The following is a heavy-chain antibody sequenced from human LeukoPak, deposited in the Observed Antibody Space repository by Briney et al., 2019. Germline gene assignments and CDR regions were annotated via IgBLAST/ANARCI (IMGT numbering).Heavy chain of an antibody. V-gene: IGHV1-69*04. CDR3: ASGSRLRNQKYFQH. Sequence: SVKVSCKASGGTFSSYAISWVRQAPGQGLEWMGRIIPILGIANYAQKFQGRVTITADESTSTAYMELSSLRSEDTAVYYCASGSRLRNQKYFQHWGQGTLVTVSS. CDR1: GGTFSSYA. D-gene: IGHD1-14*01. CDR2: IIPILGIA. J-gene: IGHJ1*01.